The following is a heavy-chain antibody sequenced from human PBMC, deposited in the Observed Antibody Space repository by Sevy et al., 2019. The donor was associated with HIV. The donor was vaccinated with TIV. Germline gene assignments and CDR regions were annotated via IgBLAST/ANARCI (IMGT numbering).Heavy chain of an antibody. CDR1: GFTFGDYA. CDR3: TRGRYTYVPFDY. V-gene: IGHV3-49*03. D-gene: IGHD3-10*02. CDR2: IRTKAYGGTT. J-gene: IGHJ4*02. Sequence: GGSLRLSCTASGFTFGDYAMNWFRQAPGKGLEWVGFIRTKAYGGTTEYAASVKGRLTISRDDSNSIAYLQMNNLKTGETAVYYCTRGRYTYVPFDYWGQGTLVTVSS.